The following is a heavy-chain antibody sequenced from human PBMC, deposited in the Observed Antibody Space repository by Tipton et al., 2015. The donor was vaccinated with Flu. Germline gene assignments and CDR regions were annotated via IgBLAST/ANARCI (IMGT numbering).Heavy chain of an antibody. CDR3: ARRDYSNYVSEPKNWFDS. D-gene: IGHD4-11*01. J-gene: IGHJ5*01. Sequence: TLSLTCAVSGDSIRSSNYYWGWIRQPPGKGLEWIGNIFHSGNPYYNPSLKSRVTTSVDTSKNQFSLKLSSVTAADTAVYYCARRDYSNYVSEPKNWFDSWGQGALVIVSS. CDR1: GDSIRSSNYY. V-gene: IGHV4-39*07. CDR2: IFHSGNP.